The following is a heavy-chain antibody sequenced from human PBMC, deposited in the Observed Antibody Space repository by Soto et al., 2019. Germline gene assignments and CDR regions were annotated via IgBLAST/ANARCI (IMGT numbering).Heavy chain of an antibody. CDR1: GSSFTRYY. CDR2: INPNGGTT. V-gene: IGHV1-46*01. Sequence: ASVKVSCKASGSSFTRYYMHWVRQAPGQGLEWMGMINPNGGTTKYAQKLQGRVTMTRDTATSTVYMEVRSLRSEDTAVYYCARGDTASGTYYIPFEYWGQGTLVTVSS. J-gene: IGHJ4*02. D-gene: IGHD3-10*01. CDR3: ARGDTASGTYYIPFEY.